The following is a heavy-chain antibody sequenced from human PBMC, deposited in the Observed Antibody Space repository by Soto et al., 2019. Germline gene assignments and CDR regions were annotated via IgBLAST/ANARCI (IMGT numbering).Heavy chain of an antibody. CDR2: INHSGST. CDR1: GGSFSGYY. CDR3: ARGSPLFYYYGSGSYYNVSWFDP. Sequence: PSETLSLTCAVYGGSFSGYYWSWIRQPPGKGLEWIGEINHSGSTNYNPSLKSRVTISVDTSKNQFSLKLSSVTAADTAVYYWARGSPLFYYYGSGSYYNVSWFDPWGQGTLVTVSS. V-gene: IGHV4-34*01. D-gene: IGHD3-10*01. J-gene: IGHJ5*02.